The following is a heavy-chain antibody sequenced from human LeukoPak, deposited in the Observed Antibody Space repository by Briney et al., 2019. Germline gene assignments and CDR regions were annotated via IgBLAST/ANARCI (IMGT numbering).Heavy chain of an antibody. V-gene: IGHV3-48*03. D-gene: IGHD1-26*01. J-gene: IGHJ4*02. CDR2: ISSSGSSI. CDR3: ARYEWGLDY. CDR1: GFTFSNYE. Sequence: PGGSLRLSCAASGFTFSNYEMNWVRQAPGKGLEWVSYISSSGSSIYYADSVKGRFTISRDNAKNSLYLQMNSLRAEDTAVYYCARYEWGLDYWGQGTLVTVSS.